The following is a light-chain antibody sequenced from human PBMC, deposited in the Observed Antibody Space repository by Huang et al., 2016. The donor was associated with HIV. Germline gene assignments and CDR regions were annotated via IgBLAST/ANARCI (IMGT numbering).Light chain of an antibody. CDR1: QNIGGS. CDR3: QQYNDWSAVT. J-gene: IGKJ4*01. Sequence: EIVMTQSPATLSVSPGERATLSCRASQNIGGSLAWYQKKPGQAPRLLIYEASTRATGIPARCSGSESGTDFTLTISSLQSEDVAVYYCQQYNDWSAVTFGGGTKVEI. CDR2: EAS. V-gene: IGKV3-15*01.